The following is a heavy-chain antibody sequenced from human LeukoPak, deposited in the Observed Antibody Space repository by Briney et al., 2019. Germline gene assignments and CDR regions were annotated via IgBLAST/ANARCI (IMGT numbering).Heavy chain of an antibody. D-gene: IGHD6-19*01. J-gene: IGHJ5*01. CDR2: ISGGGST. CDR1: GFTVSSNY. V-gene: IGHV3-53*01. Sequence: GGSLRLSCAASGFTVSSNYMSWVRQAPGKGLEWVSVISGGGSTYYADSVKGRFTISRDNSKNTLYLQMNSLRAEDTAVYYCARAPRYSSGWFDYWGQGTLVTVSS. CDR3: ARAPRYSSGWFDY.